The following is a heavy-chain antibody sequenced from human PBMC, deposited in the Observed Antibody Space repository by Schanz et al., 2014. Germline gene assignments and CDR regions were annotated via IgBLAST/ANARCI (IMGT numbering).Heavy chain of an antibody. CDR3: GREKGCDYQFEWRGERTRG. V-gene: IGHV3-21*01. CDR2: ISSGGSSV. J-gene: IGHJ3*01. D-gene: IGHD2-21*01. CDR1: GFTFSTYS. Sequence: EVQLVESGGGLVKPGGSLRLSCAASGFTFSTYSMNWVRQAPGKGLEWVSSISSGGSSVYYVESVKGRCTISRDNAKSSLYLQMNRLRGEDMDVYECGREKGCDYQFEWRGERTRGRDQG.